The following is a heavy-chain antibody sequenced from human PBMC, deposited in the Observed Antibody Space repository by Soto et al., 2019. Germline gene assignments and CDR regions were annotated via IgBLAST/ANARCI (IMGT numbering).Heavy chain of an antibody. Sequence: SETLSLTCTGSGSSINSSGYYWGWIRQPPGKGLEWIGSMFYGVSTYYNPSLKSRVTVSVDTSKNQFSLNLRSVTAADTAVYYCARLPSRHLVDYWGQGTLVTVSS. J-gene: IGHJ4*02. CDR1: GSSINSSGYY. CDR3: ARLPSRHLVDY. V-gene: IGHV4-39*01. CDR2: MFYGVST. D-gene: IGHD3-3*02.